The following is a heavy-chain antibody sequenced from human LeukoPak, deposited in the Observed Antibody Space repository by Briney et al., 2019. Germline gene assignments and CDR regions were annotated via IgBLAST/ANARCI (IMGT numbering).Heavy chain of an antibody. J-gene: IGHJ6*03. CDR3: ARGTVAGYCSSTSCYTGGYYYYYYMDV. CDR2: ISYDGSNK. CDR1: GFTFSSYA. Sequence: GGSLRLSCAASGFTFSSYAMHWVRQAPGKGLEWVAVISYDGSNKYYADSVKGRFTISRDNSKNTLYLQMNSLRAEDTAVYYCARGTVAGYCSSTSCYTGGYYYYYYMDVWGKGTTVTVSS. V-gene: IGHV3-30*01. D-gene: IGHD2-2*02.